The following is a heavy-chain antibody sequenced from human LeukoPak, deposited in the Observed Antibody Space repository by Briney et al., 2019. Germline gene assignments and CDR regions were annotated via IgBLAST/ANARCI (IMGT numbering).Heavy chain of an antibody. CDR3: ARDLGRQPDAFDI. CDR2: INPNSGGT. CDR1: GYTFTSYY. V-gene: IGHV1-2*06. Sequence: ASVKVSCKASGYTFTSYYMHWVRQAPGQGREWMGRINPNSGGTNYAQKFQGRGTMTRDTSISTAYMELSRLRSDDTAVYYCARDLGRQPDAFDIWGQGTMVTVSS. J-gene: IGHJ3*02. D-gene: IGHD1-1*01.